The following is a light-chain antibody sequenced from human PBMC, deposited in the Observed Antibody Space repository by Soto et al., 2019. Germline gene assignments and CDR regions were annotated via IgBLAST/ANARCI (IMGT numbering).Light chain of an antibody. Sequence: EIVMTQSPATPSVSPGERATLSCRASQSVSSNLAWYQQKPGQAPRLLIYGASTRATGIPARFSGSGSGTEFTLTISSLQSEDFAVYYCQQYNNWLRTFGQGTKVEIK. CDR1: QSVSSN. J-gene: IGKJ1*01. CDR2: GAS. CDR3: QQYNNWLRT. V-gene: IGKV3-15*01.